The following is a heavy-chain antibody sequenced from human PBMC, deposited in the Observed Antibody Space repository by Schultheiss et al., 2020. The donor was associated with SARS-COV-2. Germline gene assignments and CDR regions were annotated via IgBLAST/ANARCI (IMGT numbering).Heavy chain of an antibody. CDR1: GFTFSSYA. CDR2: ISGSGGST. J-gene: IGHJ4*02. Sequence: GGSLRLSCAASGFTFSSYAMSWVRQAPGKGLEWVSAISGSGGSTYYADSVKGRFTISRDNSKNTLYLQMNSLRAEDTAVYYCASGLYRWLVLRNFDYWGQGTLVTVSS. V-gene: IGHV3-23*01. CDR3: ASGLYRWLVLRNFDY. D-gene: IGHD6-19*01.